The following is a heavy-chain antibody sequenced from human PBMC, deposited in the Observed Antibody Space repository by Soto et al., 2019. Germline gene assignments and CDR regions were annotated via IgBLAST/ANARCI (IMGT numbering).Heavy chain of an antibody. CDR2: ISAYNGNT. Sequence: QVQLVQSGAEVKKPGASVKVSCKASGYTFTSYGISWVRQAPGQGLEWMGWISAYNGNTNYAQKLQGRVTMTTDTSTSTAYMELRSRRSDDTAVYYCARSREGLGAIDYYYGMDVWGQGTTVTVSS. V-gene: IGHV1-18*01. CDR1: GYTFTSYG. J-gene: IGHJ6*02. D-gene: IGHD1-26*01. CDR3: ARSREGLGAIDYYYGMDV.